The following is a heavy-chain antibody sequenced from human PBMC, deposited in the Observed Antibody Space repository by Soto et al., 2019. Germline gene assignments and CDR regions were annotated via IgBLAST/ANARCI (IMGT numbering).Heavy chain of an antibody. Sequence: GGSLRLSCADSGFTFSSYAMSWVRQAPGKGLEWVSAISGSGGSTYYADSVKGRFTISRDNSKNTLYLQMNSLRAEDTAVYYCAKVIVVVPAAGWFAPWGQGTLVTVSS. V-gene: IGHV3-23*01. J-gene: IGHJ5*02. CDR3: AKVIVVVPAAGWFAP. CDR2: ISGSGGST. CDR1: GFTFSSYA. D-gene: IGHD2-2*01.